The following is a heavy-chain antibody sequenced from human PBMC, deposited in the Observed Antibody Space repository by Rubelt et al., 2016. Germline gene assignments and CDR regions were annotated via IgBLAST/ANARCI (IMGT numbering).Heavy chain of an antibody. J-gene: IGHJ4*02. Sequence: QVQLQQWGAGLLKPSETLSLTCAVYGGSFSGYYWSWIRQPPGKGLEWIGEINHSGSTNYNPSLKSRVTISVDTSKNQFSLKLSSLTAADTAVYYCARVIPIWSGYYTGYFDYWGQGTLVTVSS. CDR1: GGSFSGYY. CDR3: ARVIPIWSGYYTGYFDY. V-gene: IGHV4-34*01. CDR2: INHSGST. D-gene: IGHD3-3*01.